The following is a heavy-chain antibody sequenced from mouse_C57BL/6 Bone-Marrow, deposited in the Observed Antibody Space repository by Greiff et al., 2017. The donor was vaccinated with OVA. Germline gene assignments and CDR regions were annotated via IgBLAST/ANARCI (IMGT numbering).Heavy chain of an antibody. CDR3: ARRYYSTDY. CDR2: INPNNGGT. J-gene: IGHJ2*01. Sequence: EVQLQQSGPELVKPGASVKISCKASGYTFTDYYMNWVKQSHGKSLEWIGDINPNNGGTSYNQKFKDKATLTVDKSSSTAYMELRSLTSEDSAVYYCARRYYSTDYWGQGTTLTVSS. V-gene: IGHV1-26*01. D-gene: IGHD2-5*01. CDR1: GYTFTDYY.